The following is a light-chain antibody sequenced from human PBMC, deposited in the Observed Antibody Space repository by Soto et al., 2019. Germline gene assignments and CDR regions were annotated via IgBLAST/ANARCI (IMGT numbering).Light chain of an antibody. CDR3: MQSTQLPPT. V-gene: IGKV2D-29*02. Sequence: DFVLTQTPLYLLVALGEPDSISCTCSKRLLHITGETFLVWYLQKPGQSPQLLIYEVSTRVSGVPDRFSGSGSGTDFTLEISRVETDDFGIYYCMQSTQLPPTFGQGTRLEIK. J-gene: IGKJ5*01. CDR1: KRLLHITGETF. CDR2: EVS.